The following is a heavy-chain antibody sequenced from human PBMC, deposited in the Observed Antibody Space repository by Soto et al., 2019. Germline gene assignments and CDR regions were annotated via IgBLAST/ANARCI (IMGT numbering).Heavy chain of an antibody. CDR2: ISAYNGNT. Sequence: GASVKVSCKASGYTFTSYGISWVRQAPGQGLEWMGWISAYNGNTNYAQKLQGRVTMTTDTSTITAYMELRSLRSDDTAVYYCARGRDYDILTGYITWFDPWGQGTLVTVSS. CDR1: GYTFTSYG. J-gene: IGHJ5*02. V-gene: IGHV1-18*01. D-gene: IGHD3-9*01. CDR3: ARGRDYDILTGYITWFDP.